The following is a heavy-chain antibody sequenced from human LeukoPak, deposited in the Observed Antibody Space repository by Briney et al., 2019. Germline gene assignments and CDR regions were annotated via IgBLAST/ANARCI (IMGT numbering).Heavy chain of an antibody. CDR2: IYYSGST. CDR3: ARAKTNFGVVNWFEP. Sequence: PSETLSLTCTVSGGSISSYYWSWIRQPPGKGLEWIGYIYYSGSTNYNPSLKSRVTISVDTSKNQFSLKLSSVTAADTAVYYCARAKTNFGVVNWFEPWGQGTLVTVSS. J-gene: IGHJ5*02. CDR1: GGSISSYY. V-gene: IGHV4-59*01. D-gene: IGHD3-3*01.